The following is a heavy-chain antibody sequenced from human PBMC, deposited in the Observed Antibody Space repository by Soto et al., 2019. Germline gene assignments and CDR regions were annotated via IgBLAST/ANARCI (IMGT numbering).Heavy chain of an antibody. CDR2: IDHSGST. D-gene: IGHD2-15*01. V-gene: IGHV4-34*01. CDR3: GRGKRKSSGSSTLPPETTWFDT. J-gene: IGHJ5*02. Sequence: PSETLSLPGAVYAGSFSGYYWSWIRQPPGEGLEWIGEIDHSGSTKYNPSLKSRVIISVDTSKKQFSLKVSSVTVADTAVYCCGRGKRKSSGSSTLPPETTWFDTWGQGTLVTV. CDR1: AGSFSGYY.